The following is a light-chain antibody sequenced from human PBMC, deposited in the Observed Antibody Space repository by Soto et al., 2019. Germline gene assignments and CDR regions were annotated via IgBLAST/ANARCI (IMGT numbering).Light chain of an antibody. J-gene: IGKJ1*01. CDR1: QSVSNN. Sequence: EIVMTQSPATLSVSPGETATLSCRASQSVSNNVAWYQQTPGQAPRLLILGASTRATGIPARFSGSGSGTEFTLSISRLEPEDFAVYYCQQYGSLSWTFGQGTKVDIK. CDR3: QQYGSLSWT. V-gene: IGKV3-15*01. CDR2: GAS.